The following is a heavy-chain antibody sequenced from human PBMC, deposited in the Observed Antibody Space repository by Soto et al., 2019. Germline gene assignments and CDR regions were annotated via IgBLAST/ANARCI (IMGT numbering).Heavy chain of an antibody. CDR3: AKHGPQYSRSLTHY. Sequence: EVQLLESGGGLVQPGESLRLSCAGSGFTFNNYAMTWVRQAPGKGPEWVSAISGGGDTTYYADSVKGRFTISRDNSKNTLYLQMNSLRAEDTAVYYCAKHGPQYSRSLTHYWGQVTLVTVSS. V-gene: IGHV3-23*01. D-gene: IGHD6-13*01. CDR1: GFTFNNYA. CDR2: ISGGGDTT. J-gene: IGHJ4*02.